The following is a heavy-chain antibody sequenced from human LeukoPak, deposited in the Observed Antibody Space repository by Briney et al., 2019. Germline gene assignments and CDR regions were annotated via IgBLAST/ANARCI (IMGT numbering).Heavy chain of an antibody. J-gene: IGHJ3*02. Sequence: GGSLRLSCAASGFTFSNYWMSWVRQAPGKGLEWVAVIWYDGSNKYYADYVKGRFTISRDNSKNTLYLQMNSLRAEDTAVYYCARDSGVTYYYDSSGYSDAFDIWGQGTMVTVSS. CDR2: IWYDGSNK. CDR3: ARDSGVTYYYDSSGYSDAFDI. V-gene: IGHV3-33*08. D-gene: IGHD3-22*01. CDR1: GFTFSNYW.